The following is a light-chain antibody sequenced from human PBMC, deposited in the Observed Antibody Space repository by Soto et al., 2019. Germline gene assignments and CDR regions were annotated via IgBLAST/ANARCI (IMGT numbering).Light chain of an antibody. J-gene: IGLJ1*01. CDR2: EVS. CDR3: QSFDSSLRVYV. Sequence: QSALTQPASVSGSPGQSIAISCTGTSSDVGGYNYVSWYQQHPGKAPKLMIYEVSNRPSGVSNRFSGSKSDNTASLTISGLQAEDEAYYYCQSFDSSLRVYVFGSGTKLTVL. V-gene: IGLV2-14*01. CDR1: SSDVGGYNY.